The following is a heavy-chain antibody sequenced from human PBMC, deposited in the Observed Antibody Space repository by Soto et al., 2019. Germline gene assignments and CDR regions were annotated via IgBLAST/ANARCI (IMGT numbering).Heavy chain of an antibody. D-gene: IGHD2-2*01. CDR2: MTPHSGKT. J-gene: IGHJ4*02. CDR3: ARGWEVPAATFDS. CDR1: GYTFTTYD. V-gene: IGHV1-8*01. Sequence: QVQLVQSGAEVKKPGTSVKVSCKASGYTFTTYDINWVRQAPGQGLEWMGWMTPHSGKTGYAPKVQGRVTMTRDTSISTAYMELSSLRSEDTAVYFCARGWEVPAATFDSWGQGTLVTVSS.